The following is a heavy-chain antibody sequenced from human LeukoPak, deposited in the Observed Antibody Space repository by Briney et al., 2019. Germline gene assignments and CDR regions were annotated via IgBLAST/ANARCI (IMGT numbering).Heavy chain of an antibody. CDR1: GYTFTSYG. Sequence: ASVKVSCKASGYTFTSYGISWVRQAPGQGLEWMGWISAYNGNTNYAQKLQGRVTMTTDTSTSTAYMELRSLRSDDTAVYYCARDSVLGSYYHDAFDIWGQGTMVTVSS. CDR2: ISAYNGNT. D-gene: IGHD1-26*01. CDR3: ARDSVLGSYYHDAFDI. V-gene: IGHV1-18*01. J-gene: IGHJ3*02.